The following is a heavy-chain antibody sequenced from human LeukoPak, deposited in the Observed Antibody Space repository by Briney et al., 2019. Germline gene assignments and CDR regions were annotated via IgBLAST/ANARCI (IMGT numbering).Heavy chain of an antibody. J-gene: IGHJ4*02. Sequence: SSETLSLTCTVSGGSINSSSYYWGWIRQPPGKGLEWIGSIYYSGSTYYNPTLKSRVTISVDTPKNQFSLKLSSVTAADTAVYYCARFAPYDSSGAIDYWGQGTLVTVSS. V-gene: IGHV4-39*01. CDR3: ARFAPYDSSGAIDY. CDR1: GGSINSSSYY. D-gene: IGHD3-22*01. CDR2: IYYSGST.